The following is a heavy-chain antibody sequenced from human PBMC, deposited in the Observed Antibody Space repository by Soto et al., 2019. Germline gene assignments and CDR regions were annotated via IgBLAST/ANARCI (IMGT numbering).Heavy chain of an antibody. CDR1: GFSLTTLGVA. CDR3: AHRGGSDWNGAVDY. CDR2: IFWDGDL. Sequence: QITLEASGPTLVHPTQPLPLTCSFAGFSLTTLGVAVGWVRQSPVNAPEWLALIFWDGDLRHSPSVRTRVTITKDDAKRQVVLTLTNMDSRDAGTYVCAHRGGSDWNGAVDYWGPGLPITGSA. J-gene: IGHJ4*02. V-gene: IGHV2-5*02. D-gene: IGHD2-21*01.